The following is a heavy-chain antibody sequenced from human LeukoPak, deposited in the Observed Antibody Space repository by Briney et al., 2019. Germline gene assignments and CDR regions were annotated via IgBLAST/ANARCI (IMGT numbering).Heavy chain of an antibody. J-gene: IGHJ4*02. D-gene: IGHD1-26*01. CDR3: ARQGDNGSYYVFDY. Sequence: TSETLSLTCTVSGGSISSYYWSWIRQPPGKGLEWIGYIYYSGSTNYNPSLKSRVTISVDTSRNQVSLNLSSVTAADTDVYYCARQGDNGSYYVFDYWGQGTLVTVSS. CDR1: GGSISSYY. CDR2: IYYSGST. V-gene: IGHV4-59*08.